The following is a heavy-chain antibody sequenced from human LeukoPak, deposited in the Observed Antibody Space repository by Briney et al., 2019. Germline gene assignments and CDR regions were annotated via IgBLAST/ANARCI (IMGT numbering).Heavy chain of an antibody. CDR2: ISSSSSTI. V-gene: IGHV3-48*01. J-gene: IGHJ4*02. D-gene: IGHD3-16*01. CDR1: GFTFSSYS. Sequence: PGGSLRLSCAASGFTFSSYSMNWVRQAPGKGLEWVSFISSSSSTIYYADSVKGRFTISRDNSKNTLYLQMNSLRAEDTAVYYCARAGAGWGSYFFDYWGQGTLVTVSS. CDR3: ARAGAGWGSYFFDY.